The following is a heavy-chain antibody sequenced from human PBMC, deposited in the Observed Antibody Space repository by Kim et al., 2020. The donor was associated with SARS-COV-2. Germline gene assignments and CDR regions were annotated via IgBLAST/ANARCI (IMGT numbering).Heavy chain of an antibody. D-gene: IGHD3-22*01. CDR1: GGTFSSYA. CDR3: ATPKGNPRRREYYYDSSENWDYYYGMDV. V-gene: IGHV1-69*13. CDR2: IIPIFGTA. Sequence: SVKVSCKASGGTFSSYAISWVRQAPGQGLEWMGGIIPIFGTANYAQKFQGRVTITADESTSTAYMELSSLRSEDTAVYYCATPKGNPRRREYYYDSSENWDYYYGMDVWGQGTTVTVSS. J-gene: IGHJ6*02.